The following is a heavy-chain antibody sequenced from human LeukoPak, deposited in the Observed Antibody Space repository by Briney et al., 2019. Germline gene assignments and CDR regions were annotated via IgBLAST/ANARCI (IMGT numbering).Heavy chain of an antibody. CDR2: INPNSGGT. V-gene: IGHV1-2*06. Sequence: ASVKVSCKASGYTFTGYYMHWVRQAPGQGLEWMGRINPNSGGTNYAQKFQGRVTMTRDTSISTAYMELSRLRSDDTAAYYCLIVVVRPYFDYWGQGTLVTVSS. D-gene: IGHD3-22*01. J-gene: IGHJ4*02. CDR3: LIVVVRPYFDY. CDR1: GYTFTGYY.